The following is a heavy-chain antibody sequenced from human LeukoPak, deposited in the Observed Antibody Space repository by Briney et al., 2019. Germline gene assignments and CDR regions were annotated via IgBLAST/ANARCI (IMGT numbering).Heavy chain of an antibody. CDR3: ASGGRDGYNGDY. CDR1: GGTFSSYA. Sequence: SVKVSCKASGGTFSSYAISWVRQAPGQGLEWMGRIIPIFGIANYAQKFQSRVTITADKSTSTAYMELSSLRSEDTAVYYCASGGRDGYNGDYWGQGTLVTVSS. V-gene: IGHV1-69*04. CDR2: IIPIFGIA. D-gene: IGHD5-24*01. J-gene: IGHJ4*02.